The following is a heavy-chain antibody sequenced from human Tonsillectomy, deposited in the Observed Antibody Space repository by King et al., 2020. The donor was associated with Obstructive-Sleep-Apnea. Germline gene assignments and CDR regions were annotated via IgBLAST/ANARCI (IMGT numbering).Heavy chain of an antibody. CDR2: IYSSGNT. CDR3: ASPPICAGGNCYQNYFEY. J-gene: IGHJ4*02. D-gene: IGHD2-15*01. CDR1: GGSISNSSYY. V-gene: IGHV4-39*01. Sequence: QLQLQESGPGLVKPSETLSLTCIVSGGSISNSSYYWGWIRQPPGQGLEWIGTIYSSGNTYYNPSLKSGVTISLDTSRNLFSLRLTSVTAAETAVYYCASPPICAGGNCYQNYFEYWGQGSLVSVSS.